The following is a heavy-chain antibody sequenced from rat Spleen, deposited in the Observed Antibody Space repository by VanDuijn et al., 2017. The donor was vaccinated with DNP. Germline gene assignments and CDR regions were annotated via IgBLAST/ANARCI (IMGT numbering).Heavy chain of an antibody. CDR1: GYSITSPY. Sequence: EVQLQESGPGLVKPSQSLSLTCSVTGYSITSPYRWNWIRKFPGDKLEWIGHISYSGSTTYNPSLESRISITRDTSKNQFFLHLNSVTTADTATYYCARQPSGMDYWGQGVMVIVSS. CDR2: ISYSGST. D-gene: IGHD1-4*01. J-gene: IGHJ2*01. V-gene: IGHV3-1*01. CDR3: ARQPSGMDY.